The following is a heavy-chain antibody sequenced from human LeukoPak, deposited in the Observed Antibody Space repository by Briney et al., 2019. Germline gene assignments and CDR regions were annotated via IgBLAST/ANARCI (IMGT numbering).Heavy chain of an antibody. D-gene: IGHD1-1*01. CDR2: INADNGDT. CDR3: ARDRGGTGDFDY. CDR1: GYTFTSYA. V-gene: IGHV1-3*01. Sequence: GASVKVSCKASGYTFTSYAMHWVRQAPGQRLEWMGWINADNGDTKYSQKFQGRVTIARDTSASTAYMELSSLRFEDTAVYYCARDRGGTGDFDYWGQGTLVTVSS. J-gene: IGHJ4*02.